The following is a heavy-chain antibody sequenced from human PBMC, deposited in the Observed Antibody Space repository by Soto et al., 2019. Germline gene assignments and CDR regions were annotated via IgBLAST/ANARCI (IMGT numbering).Heavy chain of an antibody. Sequence: QVQLQESGPGLVKPSETLSLTCAVSGGSISSYYWSWIRQPPGKGLEWIGYFYYSGSTNYNPSLKSRVTISVDTSKNQFSLKLGSVTAADTAVYYCARGALTTYFDYWGQGTLVTVSS. V-gene: IGHV4-59*01. CDR3: ARGALTTYFDY. CDR1: GGSISSYY. CDR2: FYYSGST. J-gene: IGHJ4*02.